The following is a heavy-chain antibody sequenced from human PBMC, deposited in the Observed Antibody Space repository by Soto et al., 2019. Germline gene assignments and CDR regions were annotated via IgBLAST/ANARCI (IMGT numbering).Heavy chain of an antibody. CDR1: GGSISSGGYS. CDR2: IYHSGST. CDR3: ARSRYCSGGSCYQSFDY. V-gene: IGHV4-30-2*01. J-gene: IGHJ4*02. D-gene: IGHD2-15*01. Sequence: QLQLQESGSGLVKPSQTLSLTCAVSGGSISSGGYSWSWIRQPPGKGLEWIGYIYHSGSTYYTPFLKSRVTISVDRSKNQFSLKLSSVTAADTAVYYCARSRYCSGGSCYQSFDYWGQGTLVTVSS.